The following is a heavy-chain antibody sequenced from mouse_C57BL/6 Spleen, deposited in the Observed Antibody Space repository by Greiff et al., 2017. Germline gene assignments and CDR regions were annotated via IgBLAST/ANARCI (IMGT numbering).Heavy chain of an antibody. CDR3: ARGLGAMDY. CDR1: GFTFSDYG. Sequence: EVMLVESGGGLVKPGGSLKLSCAASGFTFSDYGMHWVRQAPEKGLEWVAYISSGSSTIYYADTVKGRFTISRDNAKNTMFLQMTGLRSEDTAMYYCARGLGAMDYWGQGTSVTVSS. D-gene: IGHD4-1*01. V-gene: IGHV5-17*01. CDR2: ISSGSSTI. J-gene: IGHJ4*01.